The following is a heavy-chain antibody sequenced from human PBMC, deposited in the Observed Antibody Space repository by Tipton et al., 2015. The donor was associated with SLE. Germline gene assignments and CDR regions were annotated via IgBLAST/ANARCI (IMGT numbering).Heavy chain of an antibody. V-gene: IGHV4-34*01. CDR1: GGSFSGYY. CDR3: ARGSGRFSPCNI. Sequence: GLVKPSETLSLTCAVYGGSFSGYYWSWIRQPPGKGLEWIGEINHSGSTNYNPSLKSRVTISVDTSKNQFSLKLSSVTAADPAVYYCARGSGRFSPCNIWGQGTMVTVSS. J-gene: IGHJ3*02. CDR2: INHSGST. D-gene: IGHD1-26*01.